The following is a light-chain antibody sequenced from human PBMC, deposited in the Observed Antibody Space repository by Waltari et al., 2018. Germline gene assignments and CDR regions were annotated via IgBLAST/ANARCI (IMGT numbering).Light chain of an antibody. Sequence: DIQMTQLPSTPSAPLGDRVTITCRASQSISNWLAWYQHKPGKAPKLLLYKASSLESGVPSRFSGSGSETECTLTISSLQPDDFAIYSCQQYNTYPATFVQGTKVEIK. J-gene: IGKJ1*01. CDR2: KAS. CDR3: QQYNTYPAT. V-gene: IGKV1-5*03. CDR1: QSISNW.